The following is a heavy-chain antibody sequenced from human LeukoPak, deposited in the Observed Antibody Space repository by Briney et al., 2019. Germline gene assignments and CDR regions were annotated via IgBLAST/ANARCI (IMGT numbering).Heavy chain of an antibody. CDR1: GDSVSSGTYY. Sequence: SETLSLTCTVSGDSVSSGTYYWSWIRQPPGKGLEWIGYIYYSGSTNYNPSLQSRVTISVDTSNNQFSLKLGSVTAADTAVYYCARGYPMRYYFDCWGQGTLVTVSS. V-gene: IGHV4-61*01. CDR3: ARGYPMRYYFDC. CDR2: IYYSGST. D-gene: IGHD2-2*01. J-gene: IGHJ4*02.